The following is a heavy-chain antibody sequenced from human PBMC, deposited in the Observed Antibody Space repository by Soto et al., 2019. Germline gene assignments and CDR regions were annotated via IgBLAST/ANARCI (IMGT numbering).Heavy chain of an antibody. D-gene: IGHD2-2*01. J-gene: IGHJ6*02. CDR1: GGSVSSGSYY. V-gene: IGHV4-61*01. CDR3: ARYCSSTSCYLYFNGMDV. Sequence: QVQLQESGPGLVKPSETLSLTCTVSGGSVSSGSYYWSWIRQPPGKGLEWMGYIYYSGSTNYNPSLKSRVTISVDTSKNQFSLKLSSVTAADTAVYYCARYCSSTSCYLYFNGMDVWGQGTTVTVSS. CDR2: IYYSGST.